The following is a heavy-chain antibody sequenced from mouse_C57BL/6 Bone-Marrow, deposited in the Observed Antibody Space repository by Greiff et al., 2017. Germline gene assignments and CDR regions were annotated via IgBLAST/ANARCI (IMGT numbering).Heavy chain of an antibody. Sequence: EVQLHQSGPELVKPGASVKMSCKASGYTFTDYYMNWVKQSLGRSLEWIGDICPTNGGTSYKQKFKGKATLTVDKSTSTAYIVLRSLTSEAAAVYYCASAWSYWYFDVWGTGTTVTVSS. CDR1: GYTFTDYY. CDR3: ASAWSYWYFDV. V-gene: IGHV1-26*01. CDR2: ICPTNGGT. J-gene: IGHJ1*03.